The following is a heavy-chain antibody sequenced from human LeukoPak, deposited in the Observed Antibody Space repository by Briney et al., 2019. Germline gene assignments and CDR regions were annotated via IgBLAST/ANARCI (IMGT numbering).Heavy chain of an antibody. D-gene: IGHD2-2*01. Sequence: SETLSLTCGVDGGSFSGYYWNWIRQPPGKGLEWIGEINHSGSTNYNPSLKRRVTISVDTSQNQFSVRLSSVTAADTAVYYCARGPTYQPIDFWGQGTLVTVSS. J-gene: IGHJ4*02. CDR1: GGSFSGYY. CDR3: ARGPTYQPIDF. V-gene: IGHV4-34*01. CDR2: INHSGST.